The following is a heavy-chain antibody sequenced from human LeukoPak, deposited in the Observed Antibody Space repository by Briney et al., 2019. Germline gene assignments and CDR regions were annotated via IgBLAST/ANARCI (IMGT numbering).Heavy chain of an antibody. D-gene: IGHD3-9*01. V-gene: IGHV4-39*01. CDR2: IYYSGST. CDR1: GGSISGSSYY. Sequence: KPSETLSLTCTVSGGSISGSSYYWGWIRQPPGKGLEWIGSIYYSGSTYYNPSLKSRVTMSVDTSKNQFSLKLSSVTAADTAVYYCARHFEWSLDYWGQGTLVTVSS. CDR3: ARHFEWSLDY. J-gene: IGHJ4*02.